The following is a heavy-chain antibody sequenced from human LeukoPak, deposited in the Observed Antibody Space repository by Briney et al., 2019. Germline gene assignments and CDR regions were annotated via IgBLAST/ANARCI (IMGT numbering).Heavy chain of an antibody. J-gene: IGHJ3*02. V-gene: IGHV4-34*01. Sequence: PSETLSLTCAVYGGSFSGYYWSWIRQPPGKGLEWIGEINHSGSTNYNPSLKSRVTISVDTSKNQFSLKLSSVTAADTAVYYCARANRQWELPDASDIWGQGTMVTVSS. CDR2: INHSGST. CDR1: GGSFSGYY. D-gene: IGHD1-26*01. CDR3: ARANRQWELPDASDI.